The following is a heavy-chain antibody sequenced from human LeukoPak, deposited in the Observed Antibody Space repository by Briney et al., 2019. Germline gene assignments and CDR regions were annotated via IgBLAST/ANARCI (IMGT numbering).Heavy chain of an antibody. CDR2: IHYSGST. V-gene: IGHV4-59*02. D-gene: IGHD6-19*01. Sequence: SETLSLTCTVPGDSVSGYYWSCIRHPPGKGLERIGYIHYSGSTNYNPSLKSRVTISVDTSKNQFSLKLSSVTAADTAIYYCARGGSKQWLVDDSWGQGTLVTVSS. CDR3: ARGGSKQWLVDDS. CDR1: GDSVSGYY. J-gene: IGHJ4*02.